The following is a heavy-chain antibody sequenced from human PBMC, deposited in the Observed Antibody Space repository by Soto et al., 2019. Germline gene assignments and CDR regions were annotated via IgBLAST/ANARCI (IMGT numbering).Heavy chain of an antibody. V-gene: IGHV3-30-3*01. J-gene: IGHJ5*02. D-gene: IGHD5-18*01. CDR3: SRWNVQHDIYGYL. CDR2: IPSDGSNK. CDR1: GFTFSSFP. Sequence: GGSLRLSCAASGFTFSSFPMHCVRQAPGRGLEGVALIPSDGSNKYYADAVSGRFTISIDNSKNTLYLQMDSLRGEDTAVYYCSRWNVQHDIYGYLWGQGTQVTVPS.